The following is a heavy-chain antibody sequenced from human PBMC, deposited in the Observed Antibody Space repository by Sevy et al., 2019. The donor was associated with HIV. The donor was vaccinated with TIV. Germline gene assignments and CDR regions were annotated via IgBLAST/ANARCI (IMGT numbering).Heavy chain of an antibody. D-gene: IGHD1-26*01. CDR3: ARDHDLRGSYLEYFFFAMDV. Sequence: ASVKVSCKASGYTFRNYYVHWVRQAPGQGLEWMGLSDPSGDTTRIAQRFQGRVSMTTDTSTSTVYMELSSLKSVDTGVYYCARDHDLRGSYLEYFFFAMDVWGQRTTVTVSS. V-gene: IGHV1-46*01. CDR1: GYTFRNYY. J-gene: IGHJ6*02. CDR2: SDPSGDTT.